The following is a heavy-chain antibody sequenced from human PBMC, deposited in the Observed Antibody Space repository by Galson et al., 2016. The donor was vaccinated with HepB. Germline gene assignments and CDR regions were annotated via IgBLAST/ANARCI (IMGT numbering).Heavy chain of an antibody. Sequence: SLRLSCAASGFSVSSDYMSWVRQAPGKGLEWISVLYADGKTRYADSVKGRLTISRDTSKNILFLDMNGLRVEDTAVYYCAREFRDTISGVPSRVDDWGKGTTVIVSS. J-gene: IGHJ6*04. D-gene: IGHD3-3*01. CDR3: AREFRDTISGVPSRVDD. CDR2: LYADGKT. CDR1: GFSVSSDY. V-gene: IGHV3-53*01.